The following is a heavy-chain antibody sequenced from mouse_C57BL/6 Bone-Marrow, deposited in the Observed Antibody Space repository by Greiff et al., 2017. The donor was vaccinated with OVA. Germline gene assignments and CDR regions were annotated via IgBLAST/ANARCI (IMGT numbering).Heavy chain of an antibody. CDR3: ARTNWDGYYFDY. Sequence: EVQVVESGGGLVQPGGSLKLSCAASGFTFSDYGMAWVRQAPRKGPEWVGFISHLAYSIYYADTVTGRFTLSRENAKNTLYLEMSSLRSEDTAMYYCARTNWDGYYFDYWGQGTTLTVSS. V-gene: IGHV5-15*01. D-gene: IGHD4-1*01. CDR1: GFTFSDYG. CDR2: ISHLAYSI. J-gene: IGHJ2*01.